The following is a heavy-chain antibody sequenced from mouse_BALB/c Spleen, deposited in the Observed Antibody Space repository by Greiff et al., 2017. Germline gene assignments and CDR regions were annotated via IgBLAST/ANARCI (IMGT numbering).Heavy chain of an antibody. Sequence: VQLQQSGPELVKPGASVKISCKASGYSFTGYFMNWVMQSHGKSLEWIGRINPYNGDTFYNQKFKGKATLTVDKSSSTAHMELRSLASEDSAVYYCARATMITTEDAMDYWGQGTSVTVSS. J-gene: IGHJ4*01. CDR2: INPYNGDT. CDR3: ARATMITTEDAMDY. CDR1: GYSFTGYF. V-gene: IGHV1-20*02. D-gene: IGHD2-4*01.